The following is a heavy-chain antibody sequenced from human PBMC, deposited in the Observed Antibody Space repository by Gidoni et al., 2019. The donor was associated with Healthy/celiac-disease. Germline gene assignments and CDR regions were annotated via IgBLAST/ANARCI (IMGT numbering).Heavy chain of an antibody. D-gene: IGHD3-22*01. CDR1: GYTFTSYV. CDR3: ARGDRITMIVVVITDSAFDI. Sequence: QVQLVQSGAEVKKPGASVKVSCKASGYTFTSYVINWVRQATGPGLEWMGWMNPNSGNTGYAQKFQGRVTMTRNTSRSTAYMELSSLRSEDTAVYYCARGDRITMIVVVITDSAFDIWGQGTMVTVSS. CDR2: MNPNSGNT. J-gene: IGHJ3*02. V-gene: IGHV1-8*01.